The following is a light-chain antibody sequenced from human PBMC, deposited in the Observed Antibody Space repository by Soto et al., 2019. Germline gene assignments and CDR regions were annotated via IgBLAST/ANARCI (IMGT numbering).Light chain of an antibody. CDR3: QQYGGSPRT. V-gene: IGKV3-20*01. Sequence: EIVLTQSPGTLSLSPGEGATLSCRASQSIGGNFLAWYQQRRGQAPRLLIHGASNRATGIPDRFGGSGSGTDVTLTITRLEPEDFAVYYCQQYGGSPRTFGQGTKVEVK. CDR2: GAS. J-gene: IGKJ1*01. CDR1: QSIGGNF.